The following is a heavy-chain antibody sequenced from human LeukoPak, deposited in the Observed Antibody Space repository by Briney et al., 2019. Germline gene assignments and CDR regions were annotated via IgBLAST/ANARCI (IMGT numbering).Heavy chain of an antibody. V-gene: IGHV4-59*01. CDR3: ARSYCSGGSCYWGPFDY. D-gene: IGHD2-15*01. CDR1: GGSISSYY. CDR2: IYYSGST. J-gene: IGHJ4*02. Sequence: PSETLSLTCTDSGGSISSYYWSWVRQPPGKGQKWIGYIYYSGSTNYNPSLKSRVTISVDTSKNQFSLKLSSVTAADTAVYYCARSYCSGGSCYWGPFDYWGQGTLVTVSS.